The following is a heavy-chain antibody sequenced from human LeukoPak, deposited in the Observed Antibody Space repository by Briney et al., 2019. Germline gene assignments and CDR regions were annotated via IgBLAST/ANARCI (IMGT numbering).Heavy chain of an antibody. J-gene: IGHJ4*02. V-gene: IGHV1-46*01. CDR3: ARDLLMVGATEGFDY. CDR2: INPSGGST. CDR1: GYTFTSYY. Sequence: GASVKASCKASGYTFTSYYMHWVRQAPGQGLEWMGIINPSGGSTSYAQKFQGRVTMTRDMSTSTVYMELSSLRSEDTAVYYCARDLLMVGATEGFDYWGQGTLVTVSS. D-gene: IGHD1-26*01.